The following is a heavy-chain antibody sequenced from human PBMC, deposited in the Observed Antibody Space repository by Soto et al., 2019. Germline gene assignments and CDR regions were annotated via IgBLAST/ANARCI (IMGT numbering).Heavy chain of an antibody. Sequence: ASVKVSCKASGYTFTSYGISWVRQAPGQGLEWMGWISAYNGNTNYAQKLQGRVTMTTDTSTSTAYMELRSLRSDDTAVYYCARRPIVGLRNRYFDLWGRGTLVTVSS. CDR2: ISAYNGNT. CDR1: GYTFTSYG. J-gene: IGHJ2*01. V-gene: IGHV1-18*01. D-gene: IGHD2-15*01. CDR3: ARRPIVGLRNRYFDL.